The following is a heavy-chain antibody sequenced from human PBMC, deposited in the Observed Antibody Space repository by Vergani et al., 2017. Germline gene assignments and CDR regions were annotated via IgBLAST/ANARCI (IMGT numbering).Heavy chain of an antibody. V-gene: IGHV3-30*18. J-gene: IGHJ4*02. D-gene: IGHD6-13*01. CDR3: AKDVGYSSSWPDY. CDR1: GFTFSSYG. Sequence: QVQLVESGGGVVQPGRSLRLSCAASGFTFSSYGMHWVRQAPGKGLEWVAVISYDGSNKYYADSVKGRFTISRDNSKNTLYLQMNSLRAEDTAVYYGAKDVGYSSSWPDYWGQGTLVTGSS. CDR2: ISYDGSNK.